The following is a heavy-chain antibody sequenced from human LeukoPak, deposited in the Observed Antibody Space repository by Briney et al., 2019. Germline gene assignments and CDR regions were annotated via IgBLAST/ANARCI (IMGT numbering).Heavy chain of an antibody. CDR1: GGSISSGGYS. J-gene: IGHJ4*02. V-gene: IGHV4-30-2*01. CDR2: IYHSGST. D-gene: IGHD3-10*01. Sequence: SETLSLTCAVSGGSISSGGYSWSWIRQPPGKGLEWSGYIYHSGSTYYSPSLKSRVTISVDRSKNQFSLKLSSVTAADTAVYYCARVTMVRGVIPGSVDYWGQGTLVTVSS. CDR3: ARVTMVRGVIPGSVDY.